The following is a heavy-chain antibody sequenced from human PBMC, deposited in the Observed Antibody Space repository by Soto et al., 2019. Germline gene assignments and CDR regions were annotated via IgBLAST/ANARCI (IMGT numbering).Heavy chain of an antibody. D-gene: IGHD4-4*01. V-gene: IGHV5-10-1*01. CDR3: ARHDDYSNYHSAWFDYGMDV. Sequence: GESLKISCKGSGYSFTSYWISWVRQMPGKGLEWMGRIDPSDSYTNYSPSFQGHVTISADKSISTAYLQWSSLKASDTAMYYCARHDDYSNYHSAWFDYGMDVWGPGTTVTVSS. CDR2: IDPSDSYT. CDR1: GYSFTSYW. J-gene: IGHJ6*02.